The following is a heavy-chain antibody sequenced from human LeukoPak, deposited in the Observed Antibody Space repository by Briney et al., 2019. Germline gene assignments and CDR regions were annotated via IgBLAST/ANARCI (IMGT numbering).Heavy chain of an antibody. D-gene: IGHD6-25*01. CDR2: IYYSGSA. CDR1: GGSISDYS. CDR3: ARAGGVKTAALDLDY. V-gene: IGHV4-59*01. J-gene: IGHJ4*02. Sequence: PSETLSLTCTVPGGSISDYSWSWIRQPPGKGLEWIGNIYYSGSANHNPSLKSRDTISRDTSKNQFSLKLTSVTTADTAVYYCARAGGVKTAALDLDYWGQGTLVTVSS.